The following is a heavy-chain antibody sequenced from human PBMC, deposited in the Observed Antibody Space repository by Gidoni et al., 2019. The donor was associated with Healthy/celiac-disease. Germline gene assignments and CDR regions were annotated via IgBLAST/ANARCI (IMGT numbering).Heavy chain of an antibody. V-gene: IGHV4-30-4*01. CDR1: GGSISSGDSY. J-gene: IGHJ5*02. Sequence: QVQLQESGPGLVKPSQTLSLTCTVSGGSISSGDSYWSWIRQPPGKGLEWIGYIYYSGSTYYNPSLKSRVTISVDTSKNQFSLKLSSVTAADTAVYYCARALYYYDSSGYETNWFDPWGQGTLVTVSS. D-gene: IGHD3-22*01. CDR3: ARALYYYDSSGYETNWFDP. CDR2: IYYSGST.